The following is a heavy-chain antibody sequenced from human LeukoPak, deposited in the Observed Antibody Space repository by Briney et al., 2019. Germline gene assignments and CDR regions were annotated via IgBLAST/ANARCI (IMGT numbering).Heavy chain of an antibody. CDR3: ARGDEMASFDY. V-gene: IGHV3-11*06. J-gene: IGHJ4*02. D-gene: IGHD5-24*01. CDR2: ISSSSSYT. CDR1: GFTFSDYY. Sequence: GGSLRLSCAASGFTFSDYYMSWIRQAPGKGLEWVSYISSSSSYTNYADSVKGRFTISRDNAKNSLYLQMNSLRAEDTALYYCARGDEMASFDYWGQGTLVTVSS.